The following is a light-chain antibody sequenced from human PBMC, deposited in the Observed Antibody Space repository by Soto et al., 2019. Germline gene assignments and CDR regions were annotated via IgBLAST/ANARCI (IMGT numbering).Light chain of an antibody. Sequence: QSALTQPASVSGSPGQSITISCTGTSSDVGSYNLVSWYQQHPGKAPKLMMYEGSKRPSGVSNRFSGSKSGNTASLTISGLQAEDEADYYCCSYAGSSTSVVFGGGTQLTVL. CDR1: SSDVGSYNL. CDR3: CSYAGSSTSVV. CDR2: EGS. V-gene: IGLV2-23*01. J-gene: IGLJ2*01.